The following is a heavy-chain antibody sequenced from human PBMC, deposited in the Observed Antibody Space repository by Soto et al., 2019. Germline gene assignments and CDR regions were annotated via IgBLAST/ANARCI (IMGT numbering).Heavy chain of an antibody. CDR2: ISYDGSNK. D-gene: IGHD2-21*02. V-gene: IGHV3-30-3*01. J-gene: IGHJ5*02. Sequence: PGGSLRLSCAASGFTFSSYAMHWVRQAPGKGLEWVAGISYDGSNKYYADSVKGRFTISRDNSKNTLYLQMNSLRAEDTAVYYCERDGSEYCGGDCYSNWFDPWGQGTLVTVSS. CDR3: ERDGSEYCGGDCYSNWFDP. CDR1: GFTFSSYA.